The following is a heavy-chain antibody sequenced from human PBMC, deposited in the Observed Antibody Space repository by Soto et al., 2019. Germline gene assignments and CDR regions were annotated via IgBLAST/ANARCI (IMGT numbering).Heavy chain of an antibody. D-gene: IGHD1-26*01. CDR2: IFGSGLTT. J-gene: IGHJ3*01. CDR1: GFNFSSDV. CDR3: AKSQSGSFFAAFDL. V-gene: IGHV3-23*01. Sequence: GGSLRLSCAASGFNFSSDVMNWVRQAPGKGLEWVASIFGSGLTTYYADSVKDRFTISRDNSKNTLYLQLNSLRVEDTALYYCAKSQSGSFFAAFDLWGQGTMVTV.